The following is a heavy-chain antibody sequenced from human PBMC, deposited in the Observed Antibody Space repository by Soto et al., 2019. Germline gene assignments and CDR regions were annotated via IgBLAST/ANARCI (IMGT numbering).Heavy chain of an antibody. CDR1: GYTFTSYG. D-gene: IGHD2-15*01. J-gene: IGHJ5*02. Sequence: QVQLVQSGAEVKKPGASGKVSCKASGYTFTSYGLSWVRQAPGQGLEWMGRISAYNYNTNYAQKLQGRVTMTTDTSTSTAYMELRSLRSDYTSVYYCARVVGALGHWFDPWGQGTLVTVSS. V-gene: IGHV1-18*01. CDR2: ISAYNYNT. CDR3: ARVVGALGHWFDP.